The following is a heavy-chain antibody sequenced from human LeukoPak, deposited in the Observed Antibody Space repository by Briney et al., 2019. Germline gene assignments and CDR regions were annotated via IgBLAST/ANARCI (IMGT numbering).Heavy chain of an antibody. V-gene: IGHV3-23*01. Sequence: QPGGSLRLSCAASGFTFSTYAMTWVRQARGKGLEWVSVISGSGGSTDYADSVKGRFTISRDNSKNTLYLQMNSLRAEDTAVYYCARGGGYSYGPGYGMDVWGQGTTVTVSS. CDR2: ISGSGGST. CDR3: ARGGGYSYGPGYGMDV. CDR1: GFTFSTYA. J-gene: IGHJ6*02. D-gene: IGHD5-18*01.